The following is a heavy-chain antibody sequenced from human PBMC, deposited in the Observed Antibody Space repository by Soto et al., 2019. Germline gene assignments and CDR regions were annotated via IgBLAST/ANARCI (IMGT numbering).Heavy chain of an antibody. CDR1: VFTFSSYE. CDR3: ASPEGGADDY. V-gene: IGHV3-48*03. Sequence: LSCAASVFTFSSYEMNWVRQAPGKGLEWVSYISSSGSTIYYADSVKGRFTISRDNAKNSLYLQMNSLRAEDTAVYYCASPEGGADDYWGQGTLVTVSS. D-gene: IGHD1-26*01. J-gene: IGHJ4*02. CDR2: ISSSGSTI.